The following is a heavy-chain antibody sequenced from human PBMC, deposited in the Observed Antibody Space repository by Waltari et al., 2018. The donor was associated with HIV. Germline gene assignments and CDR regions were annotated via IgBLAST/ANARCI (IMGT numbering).Heavy chain of an antibody. V-gene: IGHV1-69*13. CDR3: ARGCDVLTGNYSGMDV. CDR1: GGSLNTNA. CDR2: IIPVFGVG. J-gene: IGHJ6*02. Sequence: VQLLQSGPEVKKPGSAMRISCKASGGSLNTNAVSGVRRVPGQGLEWMGVIIPVFGVGNYAQKFQGRLSITADERTKTVFLEMRSLKYEDAALYFCARGCDVLTGNYSGMDVWGQGTTVIVSS. D-gene: IGHD3-9*01.